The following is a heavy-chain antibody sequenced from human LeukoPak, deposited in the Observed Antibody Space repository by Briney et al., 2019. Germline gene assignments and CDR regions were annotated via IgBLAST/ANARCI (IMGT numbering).Heavy chain of an antibody. CDR1: GGSISSYY. V-gene: IGHV4-59*01. CDR3: ARTSLWFLFDP. Sequence: SSKTLSLTCTVSGGSISSYYWSWIRQPPGKGLEWIGYIYYSGSTNYNPSLKSRVTISVDTSKNQFSLKLSSVTAADTAVYYCARTSLWFLFDPWGQGTLVTVSS. CDR2: IYYSGST. D-gene: IGHD3-10*01. J-gene: IGHJ5*02.